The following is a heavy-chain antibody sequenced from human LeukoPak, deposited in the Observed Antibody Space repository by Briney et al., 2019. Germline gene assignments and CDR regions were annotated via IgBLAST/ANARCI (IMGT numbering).Heavy chain of an antibody. CDR2: INPSGGST. CDR3: ASNSGSYPGHDAFDI. D-gene: IGHD3-10*01. CDR1: GYTFTSYY. J-gene: IGHJ3*02. V-gene: IGHV1-46*01. Sequence: GASVKVSCKASGYTFTSYYMHWVRQAPGQGLEWMGIINPSGGSTSYAQKFQGRVTMTRDMSTSTVYMELSSLRSEDTAVYYCASNSGSYPGHDAFDIWGQGTMVTVSS.